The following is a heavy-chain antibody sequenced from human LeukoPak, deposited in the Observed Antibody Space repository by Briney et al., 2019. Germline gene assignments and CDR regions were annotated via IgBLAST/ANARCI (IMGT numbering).Heavy chain of an antibody. CDR2: ISSSSRYI. D-gene: IGHD6-13*01. V-gene: IGHV3-21*01. J-gene: IGHJ4*02. CDR1: GFTFSTYG. Sequence: GGSLRLSCAASGFTFSTYGMNWVRQAPGKGLEWVSSISSSSRYIYYADSVKGRFTISRDNAKNSLYLQMNSLRAEDTAVYCCARDSEAGYSSSWYDYWGQGTLVTVSS. CDR3: ARDSEAGYSSSWYDY.